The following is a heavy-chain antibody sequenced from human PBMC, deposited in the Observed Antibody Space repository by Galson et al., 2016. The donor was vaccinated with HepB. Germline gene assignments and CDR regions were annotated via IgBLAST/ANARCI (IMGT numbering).Heavy chain of an antibody. Sequence: ETLSLTCGVSGGSISSSNWWTWVRQPPGKGLEWIGEIYHSGSTHYNPSLKSRVTISVDKSKNQFSLNLSSVTAADTAVYFCTCATYCGGDCYSLDYWGLGTLVAVSS. V-gene: IGHV4-4*01. CDR3: TCATYCGGDCYSLDY. D-gene: IGHD2-21*02. CDR1: GGSISSSNW. J-gene: IGHJ4*02. CDR2: IYHSGST.